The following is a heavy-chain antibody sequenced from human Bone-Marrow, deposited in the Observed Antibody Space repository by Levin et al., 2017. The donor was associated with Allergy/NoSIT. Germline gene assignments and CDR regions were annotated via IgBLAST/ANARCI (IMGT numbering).Heavy chain of an antibody. CDR3: ARDSGCHGSGSYSFDY. D-gene: IGHD3-10*01. Sequence: PGGSLRLSCAASGFTVSSNYMSWVRQAPGKGLEWVSVIYSGGSTYYADSVKGRFTISRDNSKNTLYLQMNSLRAEDTAVYYCARDSGCHGSGSYSFDYWGQGTLVTVSS. CDR2: IYSGGST. V-gene: IGHV3-66*01. J-gene: IGHJ4*02. CDR1: GFTVSSNY.